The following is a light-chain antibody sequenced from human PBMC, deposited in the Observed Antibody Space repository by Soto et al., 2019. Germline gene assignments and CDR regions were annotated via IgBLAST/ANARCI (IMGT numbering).Light chain of an antibody. CDR3: QQCSTSPLT. Sequence: EIVLTQSPGTLSLSPGERATLSCRASQSVPKNYLAWYQQKPGQAPRLLIHDASSRATGIPDRFSGSGSATDFTLTISRLEPEDFAVYYCQQCSTSPLTVGGRTKVEIK. J-gene: IGKJ4*01. V-gene: IGKV3-20*01. CDR2: DAS. CDR1: QSVPKNY.